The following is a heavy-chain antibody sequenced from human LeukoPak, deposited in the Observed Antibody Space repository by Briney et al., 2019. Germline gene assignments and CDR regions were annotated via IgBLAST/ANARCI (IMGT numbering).Heavy chain of an antibody. CDR1: GYTFTSYY. CDR3: ARVRDGYNDAYDI. CDR2: ISPSGAIT. J-gene: IGHJ3*02. V-gene: IGHV1-46*01. D-gene: IGHD5-24*01. Sequence: PVASVKVSCKASGYTFTSYYMHWVRQAPGQGLEWMGIISPSGAITSYAQKFQGRVTMTSDMSTRTVYMELSSLRSEDTAVYYCARVRDGYNDAYDIWGQGTMVTVPS.